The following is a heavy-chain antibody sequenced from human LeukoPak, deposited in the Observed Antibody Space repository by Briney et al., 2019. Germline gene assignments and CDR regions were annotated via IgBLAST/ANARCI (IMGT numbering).Heavy chain of an antibody. V-gene: IGHV3-66*02. CDR2: IYGGGST. CDR1: GFTVSSNY. J-gene: IGHJ4*02. Sequence: PGGSLRLSCAASGFTVSSNYMSWVRQAPGKGLEWVSVIYGGGSTYYADSVKGRFTISRDNSKNTLYLQMNSLRAEDTAVYYCARATYDSSGLFDYWGQGTLVTVSS. D-gene: IGHD3-22*01. CDR3: ARATYDSSGLFDY.